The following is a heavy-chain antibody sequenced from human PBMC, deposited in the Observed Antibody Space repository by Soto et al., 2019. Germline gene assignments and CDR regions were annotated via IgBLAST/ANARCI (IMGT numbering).Heavy chain of an antibody. CDR3: ARGLRSVLDY. D-gene: IGHD6-6*01. CDR1: GFIFSKFG. CDR2: ISSDEKIK. V-gene: IGHV3-33*01. J-gene: IGHJ4*02. Sequence: LRVSWVASGFIFSKFGVPRVRQAPGKGLEWVAVISSDEKIKQYADSVRGRFAISRDNSKNTLYLQMTSLRAEDTAIYYCARGLRSVLDYWGQGTLVTVSS.